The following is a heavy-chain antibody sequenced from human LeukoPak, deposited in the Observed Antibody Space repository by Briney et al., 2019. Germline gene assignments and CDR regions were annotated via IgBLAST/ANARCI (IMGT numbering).Heavy chain of an antibody. J-gene: IGHJ4*02. CDR3: ARAPFNSPFDY. V-gene: IGHV1-46*01. CDR1: GYTFTSYH. CDR2: INPSGGST. D-gene: IGHD2-21*01. Sequence: GASVKVSCKASGYTFTSYHMHWVRQAPEQGLEWMGIINPSGGSTSYAQKFQGRVTMTRDTSTSTVYMELSSLRSEDTAVYYCARAPFNSPFDYWGQGTLVTVSS.